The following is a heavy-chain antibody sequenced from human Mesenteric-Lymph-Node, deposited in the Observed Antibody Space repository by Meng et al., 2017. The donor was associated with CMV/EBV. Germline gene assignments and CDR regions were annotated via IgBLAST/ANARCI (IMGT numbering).Heavy chain of an antibody. J-gene: IGHJ4*02. D-gene: IGHD6-19*01. Sequence: GESLKISCVASGFTFTNYGIHWVRQAPGKGLEWVAVISYDGSNKYYADSVKGRFTISRDNSKNTLYLQMNSLRAEDTAVYYCARDGGSGYSSGRIDYWGQGTLVTVSS. CDR2: ISYDGSNK. CDR1: GFTFTNYG. V-gene: IGHV3-30*19. CDR3: ARDGGSGYSSGRIDY.